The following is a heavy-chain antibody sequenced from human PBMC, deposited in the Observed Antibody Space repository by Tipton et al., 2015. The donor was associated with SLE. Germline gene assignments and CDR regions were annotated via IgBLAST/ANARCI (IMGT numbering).Heavy chain of an antibody. J-gene: IGHJ4*02. CDR2: IIPIFVTP. Sequence: QLVQSGAEVKKPGSSVKVSCKASGGTFSRYAISWVRQAPGQGLEWMGRIIPIFVTPNYAQNFRGRVTITADESTSTAYMELSSLRSEDTAVYYCAREGGTSNTYFDYWGQGTLVTVSS. CDR3: AREGGTSNTYFDY. V-gene: IGHV1-69*13. D-gene: IGHD1-1*01. CDR1: GGTFSRYA.